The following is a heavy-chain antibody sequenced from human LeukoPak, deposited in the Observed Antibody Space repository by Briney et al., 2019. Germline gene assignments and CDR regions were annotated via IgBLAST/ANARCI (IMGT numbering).Heavy chain of an antibody. J-gene: IGHJ4*02. V-gene: IGHV4-31*03. CDR3: ARGDSSWPYYFDC. D-gene: IGHD6-13*01. Sequence: SETLSLTCTVSGGCISSGGYYWSWIRQHPGKGLEWIGYIYYSGSTYYNPSLKSRVTISVDTSKNQFSLKLSSVTAADTAVYYCARGDSSWPYYFDCWGQGTLVTVSS. CDR1: GGCISSGGYY. CDR2: IYYSGST.